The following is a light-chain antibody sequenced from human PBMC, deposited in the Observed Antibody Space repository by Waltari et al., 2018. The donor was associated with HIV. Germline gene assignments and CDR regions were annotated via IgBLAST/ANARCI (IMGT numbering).Light chain of an antibody. CDR2: GAS. Sequence: DTEMTQSPSYLSASVGDRVTITCRASDRISNYLSWYQQTPGKAPKLLIYGASSLHSVAPSKFSGSQSGTDFTLTISGLQPEDSASYYCLQTYTNPRTFGQGTKVEVK. CDR1: DRISNY. CDR3: LQTYTNPRT. V-gene: IGKV1-39*01. J-gene: IGKJ1*01.